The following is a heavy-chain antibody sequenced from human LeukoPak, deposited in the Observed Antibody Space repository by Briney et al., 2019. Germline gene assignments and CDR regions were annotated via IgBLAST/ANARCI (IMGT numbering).Heavy chain of an antibody. D-gene: IGHD1-14*01. J-gene: IGHJ5*02. CDR1: GYSFATYW. CDR2: IYPGDSRT. CDR3: ACRDLTTTWFYP. Sequence: GESLKISCKGTGYSFATYWIGCVRQLPGKGMEEMGVIYPGDSRTRYNPSFEGQVTISVDKSINTAYLQWVSLKASDSAMYYCACRDLTTTWFYPWGQGTLVTVSS. V-gene: IGHV5-51*01.